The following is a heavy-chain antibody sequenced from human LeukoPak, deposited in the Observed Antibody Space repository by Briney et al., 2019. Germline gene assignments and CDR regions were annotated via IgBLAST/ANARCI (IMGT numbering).Heavy chain of an antibody. CDR1: GLTVSRNY. V-gene: IGHV3-30*18. D-gene: IGHD2-2*01. Sequence: GGSLRLSCAASGLTVSRNYMSWVRQAPGKGLEWVAVLSYDGRNAYYADSVKGRFTISRDNSNNTLYLQMNSLRAEDTAVYFCAKGGYCSSSSCYSAIDYWGQGTLVTVSS. CDR2: LSYDGRNA. J-gene: IGHJ4*02. CDR3: AKGGYCSSSSCYSAIDY.